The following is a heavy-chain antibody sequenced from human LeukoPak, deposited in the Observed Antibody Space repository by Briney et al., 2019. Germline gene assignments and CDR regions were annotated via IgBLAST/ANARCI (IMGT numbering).Heavy chain of an antibody. V-gene: IGHV3-53*01. CDR1: GITVSTNY. CDR2: IYSGGAT. CDR3: AKEDIVGATTGILDY. Sequence: GGSLRLSCAASGITVSTNYMSWVRQAPGKGLEWVSIIYSGGATFYADSVKGRFTISRDSSKNTLYLQMNSLRAEDTAIYYCAKEDIVGATTGILDYWGQGTLVTVSS. J-gene: IGHJ4*02. D-gene: IGHD1-26*01.